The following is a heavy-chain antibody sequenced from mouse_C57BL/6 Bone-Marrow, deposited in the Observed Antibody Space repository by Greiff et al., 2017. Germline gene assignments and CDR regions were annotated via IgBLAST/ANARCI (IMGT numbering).Heavy chain of an antibody. D-gene: IGHD1-1*01. CDR1: GYTFTSYG. Sequence: QVHVKQSGAELARPGASVKLSCKASGYTFTSYGISWVKQRTGQGLEWIGEIYPRSGNTYYNEKFKGKATLTADKSSRTAYMELRSLTSEDSAVYFCARALRSAWFAYWGQGTLVTVSA. J-gene: IGHJ3*01. V-gene: IGHV1-81*01. CDR3: ARALRSAWFAY. CDR2: IYPRSGNT.